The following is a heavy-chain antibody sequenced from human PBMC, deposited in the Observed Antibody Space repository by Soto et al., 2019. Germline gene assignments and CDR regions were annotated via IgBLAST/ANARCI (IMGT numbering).Heavy chain of an antibody. CDR3: ARGQFKRNDLLIPYYFFDDY. J-gene: IGHJ4*02. CDR2: IWYDGDPK. Sequence: QVQLVESGGGVVQPGTSLRLSCAASGFTFSAYAMHWVRQAPGKGLEWVAVIWYDGDPKYYADSVRGRFTISRDTSQDTLYLQMNSLRAEDTALYYCARGQFKRNDLLIPYYFFDDYWGQGTRVTVSS. CDR1: GFTFSAYA. V-gene: IGHV3-33*01. D-gene: IGHD3-3*01.